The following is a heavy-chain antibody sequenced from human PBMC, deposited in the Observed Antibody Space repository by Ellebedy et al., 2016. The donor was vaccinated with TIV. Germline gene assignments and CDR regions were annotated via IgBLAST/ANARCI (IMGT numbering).Heavy chain of an antibody. Sequence: GGSLRLSXAASGFTFSNAWMSWVRQAPGKGLEWVGRIKSKTDGGTTDYAAPVKGRFTISRDDSKNTLYLQMNSLKTEDTAVYYCTTEQRPYYDYVWGSYRHSMRRDYWGQGTLVTVSS. V-gene: IGHV3-15*01. CDR1: GFTFSNAW. CDR3: TTEQRPYYDYVWGSYRHSMRRDY. D-gene: IGHD3-16*02. CDR2: IKSKTDGGTT. J-gene: IGHJ4*02.